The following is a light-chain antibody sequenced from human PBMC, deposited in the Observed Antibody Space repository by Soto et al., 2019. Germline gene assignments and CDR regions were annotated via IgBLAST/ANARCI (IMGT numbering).Light chain of an antibody. Sequence: DIVMTQSPDSLAVSLGERATIKCKSSQSLLYYANKKDYFAWYQQKPGQPPKLLIYWASTRESGVPDRFSGSGSGTDLTLTISSLQAEDAAFYYCHQYYSTPWTFGQGTKVEIK. V-gene: IGKV4-1*01. CDR1: QSLLYYANKKDY. CDR3: HQYYSTPWT. J-gene: IGKJ1*01. CDR2: WAS.